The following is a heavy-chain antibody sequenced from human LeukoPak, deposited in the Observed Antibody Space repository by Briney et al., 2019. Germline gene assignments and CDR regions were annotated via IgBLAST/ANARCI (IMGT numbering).Heavy chain of an antibody. V-gene: IGHV3-21*01. CDR2: ISSSSSYI. CDR1: GFTFSSCS. D-gene: IGHD4-11*01. CDR3: AGGIGNYLPIDY. Sequence: GGSLRLSCAASGFTFSSCSMNWVRQAPGKGLEWVSSISSSSSYIYYADSVKGRFTISRDNAKNSLYLQMNSLRAEDTAVYYCAGGIGNYLPIDYWGQGTLVTVSS. J-gene: IGHJ4*02.